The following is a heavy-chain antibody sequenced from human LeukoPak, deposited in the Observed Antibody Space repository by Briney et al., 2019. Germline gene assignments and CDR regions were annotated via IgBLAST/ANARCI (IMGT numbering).Heavy chain of an antibody. J-gene: IGHJ4*02. CDR2: ISYDGSNK. CDR3: AKEEGDSYGIDY. CDR1: GFTFSSYG. V-gene: IGHV3-30*18. D-gene: IGHD5-18*01. Sequence: GRSLRLSCAASGFTFSSYGMHWVRQAPGKGLEWVAVISYDGSNKYYADSVKGRFTISIDNSKNTLYLQMNSLRAEDTAVYYCAKEEGDSYGIDYWGQGTLVTVSS.